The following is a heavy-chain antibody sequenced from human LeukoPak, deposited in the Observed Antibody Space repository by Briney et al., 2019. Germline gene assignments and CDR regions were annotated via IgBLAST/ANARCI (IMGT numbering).Heavy chain of an antibody. CDR1: GFTFSSYS. CDR3: ARDFGRYYFDY. CDR2: ISSRSGYI. V-gene: IGHV3-21*01. D-gene: IGHD3-10*01. Sequence: PGGSLRLSCAASGFTFSSYSMNWVRQAPGKGLEWVSSISSRSGYIYYADSVKGRFTISRDNAKNSLYLQMNSLRAEDTAAYYCARDFGRYYFDYWGQGTLVTVSS. J-gene: IGHJ4*02.